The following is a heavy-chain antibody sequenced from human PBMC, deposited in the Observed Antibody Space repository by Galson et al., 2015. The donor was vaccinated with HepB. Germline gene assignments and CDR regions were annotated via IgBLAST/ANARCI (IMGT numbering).Heavy chain of an antibody. Sequence: SVKVSCKASGGTFSSYAVSWVRQAPGQGLEWMGGLIPVFNTANYAQRFHGRLTTTADESATTAYLEVSSLKYDDTAVYYCARGVASTTISYYYMDVWGTGTTVTVSS. D-gene: IGHD1-26*01. V-gene: IGHV1-69*13. CDR3: ARGVASTTISYYYMDV. CDR1: GGTFSSYA. CDR2: LIPVFNTA. J-gene: IGHJ6*03.